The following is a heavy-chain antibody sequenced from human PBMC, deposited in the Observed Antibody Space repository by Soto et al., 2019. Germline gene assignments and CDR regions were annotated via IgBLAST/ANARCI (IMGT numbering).Heavy chain of an antibody. V-gene: IGHV3-30-3*01. CDR3: ARDYYKYYDSSGYYRSPAY. CDR2: ISYDGSDK. CDR1: GFTFSTYS. J-gene: IGHJ4*02. Sequence: GGSLRLSCVASGFTFSTYSMNWVRQAPGKGLEWVALISYDGSDKDYADSVKGRFTISRDNSRNTLFLQMNSLRAEDTAVYYCARDYYKYYDSSGYYRSPAYWGQGTLVTVPS. D-gene: IGHD3-22*01.